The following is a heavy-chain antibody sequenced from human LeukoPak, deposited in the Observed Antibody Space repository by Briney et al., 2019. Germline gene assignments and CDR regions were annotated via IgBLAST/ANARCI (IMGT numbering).Heavy chain of an antibody. CDR1: GYSFTSYW. J-gene: IGHJ4*02. V-gene: IGHV5-10-1*01. Sequence: GESLRISCKGSGYSFTSYWISWVRQMPGKGLEWMGRIDPSDSYTNYSPSFQGHVTISADKSISTAYLQWSSLKASDTAMYYCARRAKPYCSGGSCYLDYWGQGTLVTVSS. CDR3: ARRAKPYCSGGSCYLDY. CDR2: IDPSDSYT. D-gene: IGHD2-15*01.